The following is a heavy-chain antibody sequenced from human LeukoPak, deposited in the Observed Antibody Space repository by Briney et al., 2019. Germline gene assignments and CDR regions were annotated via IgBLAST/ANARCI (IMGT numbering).Heavy chain of an antibody. CDR2: IKQDGSEK. D-gene: IGHD3-16*02. CDR1: GFTFSSYA. V-gene: IGHV3-7*01. Sequence: GGSLRLSCAASGFTFSSYAMSWVRQAPGKGLEWVANIKQDGSEKYYVDSVKGRFTISRDNAKNSLYLQMNSLRAEDTAVYYCARAEIMITFGGVIVIGAFDIWGQGTMVTVSS. J-gene: IGHJ3*02. CDR3: ARAEIMITFGGVIVIGAFDI.